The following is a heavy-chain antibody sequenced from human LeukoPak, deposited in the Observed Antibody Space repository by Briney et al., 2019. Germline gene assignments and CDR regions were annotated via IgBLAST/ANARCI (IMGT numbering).Heavy chain of an antibody. V-gene: IGHV3-30*02. J-gene: IGHJ4*02. Sequence: GGSLRLSCAASGFTFSSYGMHWVRQAPGKGLEWVAFIRYDGSNKYYADSVKGRLTISRDNSKNTLYLQMNSLRAEDTAVYYCAKVGDYVWGSYRIDYWGQGTLVTVSS. CDR2: IRYDGSNK. CDR1: GFTFSSYG. CDR3: AKVGDYVWGSYRIDY. D-gene: IGHD3-16*02.